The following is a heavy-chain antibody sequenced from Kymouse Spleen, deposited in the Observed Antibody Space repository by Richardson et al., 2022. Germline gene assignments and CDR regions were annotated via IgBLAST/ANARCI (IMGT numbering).Heavy chain of an antibody. CDR2: INHSGST. CDR1: GGSFSGYY. V-gene: IGHV4-34*01. Sequence: QVQLQQWGAGLLKPSETLSLTCAVYGGSFSGYYWSWIRQPPGKGLEWIGEINHSGSTNYNPSLKSRVTISVDTSKNQFSLKLSSVTAADTAVYYCARGITMVRGVMGTHYFDYWGQGTLVTVSS. CDR3: ARGITMVRGVMGTHYFDY. D-gene: IGHD3-10*01. J-gene: IGHJ4*02.